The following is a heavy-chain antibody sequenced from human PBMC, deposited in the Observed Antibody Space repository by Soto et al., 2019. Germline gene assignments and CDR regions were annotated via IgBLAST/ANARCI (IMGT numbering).Heavy chain of an antibody. D-gene: IGHD3-3*01. CDR3: AKDQRSYDFWSGSIFDY. V-gene: IGHV3-30*18. J-gene: IGHJ4*02. CDR1: GFTFSSYG. Sequence: PGGSLRLSCAASGFTFSSYGMHWVRQAPGKGLEWVAVISYDGSNKYYADSVKGRFTISRDNSKNTLYLQMNSLRAEDTAVYYCAKDQRSYDFWSGSIFDYWGQGTLVTVSS. CDR2: ISYDGSNK.